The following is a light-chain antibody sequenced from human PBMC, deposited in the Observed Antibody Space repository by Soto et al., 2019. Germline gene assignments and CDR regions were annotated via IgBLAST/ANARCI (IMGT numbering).Light chain of an antibody. Sequence: DIPMTQSPSPLSASIGDRVTITCRASQSIDNWLAWYQQKPGKAPHLLIYDASRLETGVPSRFSGSGSGTEFTHTISSLQADEFATYFCQHYKGYPYTFGPGTKLEIK. CDR1: QSIDNW. J-gene: IGKJ2*01. CDR2: DAS. CDR3: QHYKGYPYT. V-gene: IGKV1-5*01.